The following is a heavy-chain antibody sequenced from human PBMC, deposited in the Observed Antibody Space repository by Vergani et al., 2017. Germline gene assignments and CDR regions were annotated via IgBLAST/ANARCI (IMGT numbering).Heavy chain of an antibody. Sequence: EVQLVESGGGLVQPGRSLRLSCAASGFTFDDYAMPWVRQAPGKGLEWVSGISWNSGSIGYADSVKGRFTISRDNAKNSLYLQMNSLRAEDTALYYCAKAPGYSYGYLNYGMDVWGQGTTVTVSS. CDR3: AKAPGYSYGYLNYGMDV. CDR2: ISWNSGSI. D-gene: IGHD5-18*01. J-gene: IGHJ6*02. V-gene: IGHV3-9*01. CDR1: GFTFDDYA.